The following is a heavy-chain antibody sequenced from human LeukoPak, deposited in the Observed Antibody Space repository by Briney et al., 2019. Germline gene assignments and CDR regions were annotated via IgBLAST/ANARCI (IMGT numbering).Heavy chain of an antibody. D-gene: IGHD5-12*01. CDR2: IYYSGST. J-gene: IGHJ4*02. CDR1: GGSISSSSYY. Sequence: PSETLSLTCTVSGGSISSSSYYWGWIRQPPGKGLEWIGSIYYSGSTYYNPSLKSRVTISVDTSKNQFSLKLSSVTAADTAVYYCASGGYSGYAFDYWGQGIPVTVSS. CDR3: ASGGYSGYAFDY. V-gene: IGHV4-39*01.